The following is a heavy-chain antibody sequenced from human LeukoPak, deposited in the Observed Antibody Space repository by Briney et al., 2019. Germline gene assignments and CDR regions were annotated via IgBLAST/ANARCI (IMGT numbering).Heavy chain of an antibody. CDR3: AKDLDIVDAFGI. CDR1: GFTFTSYA. Sequence: PGGSLRLSCAASGFTFTSYAMSWVRQAPGKGLEWVSAISGSGGSTYYADSVKGRFTISRDKSKNTLYLQMNNLRAEDTAVYYCAKDLDIVDAFGIWGQGTMVTVSS. D-gene: IGHD5-12*01. V-gene: IGHV3-23*01. CDR2: ISGSGGST. J-gene: IGHJ3*02.